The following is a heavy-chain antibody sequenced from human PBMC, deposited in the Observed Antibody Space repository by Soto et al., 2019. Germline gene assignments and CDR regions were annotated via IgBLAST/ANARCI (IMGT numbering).Heavy chain of an antibody. V-gene: IGHV1-8*01. CDR3: ARSTNDYGDRH. CDR1: GYTFTSYD. Sequence: QVQLVQSGAEVKKPGASVKVSCKASGYTFTSYDINWLRQATGQGLEWMGWMNPNSGNTGYAQKFQGRVTMTRNTSRSTASMELSSQRSEDTAVDYCARSTNDYGDRHWGQGTLFSVSS. D-gene: IGHD4-17*01. CDR2: MNPNSGNT. J-gene: IGHJ4*02.